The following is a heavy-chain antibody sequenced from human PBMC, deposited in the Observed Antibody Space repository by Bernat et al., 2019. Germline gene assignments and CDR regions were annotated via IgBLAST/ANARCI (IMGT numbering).Heavy chain of an antibody. CDR2: ISSSSSHK. CDR1: GFTFSDYN. D-gene: IGHD2-15*01. J-gene: IGHJ4*02. Sequence: EVQLVESGGGLVKPGGSLRLSCAASGFTFSDYNMNWVRHAPGKGLEWVSSISSSSSHKYYADSVKGRFTISRDNAKNSLYLQMNSLRAEDTAVYHCAREVAKDIVVVVGATGLDYWGQGTLVTVSS. CDR3: AREVAKDIVVVVGATGLDY. V-gene: IGHV3-21*01.